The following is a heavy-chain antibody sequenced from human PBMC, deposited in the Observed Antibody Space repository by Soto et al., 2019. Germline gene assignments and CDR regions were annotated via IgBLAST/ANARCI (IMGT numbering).Heavy chain of an antibody. D-gene: IGHD1-26*01. Sequence: QVQLVQSGAEVKKPGASVKVSCKASGYTFTSYGISWVRQAPGQGLEWMGWISAYNGNTNYAQKLQGRVTMTTDTPTSTACMERRSLRSDATAVYYCARGGGGRSANWYFDLWGRGTLVTVSS. CDR1: GYTFTSYG. CDR3: ARGGGGRSANWYFDL. CDR2: ISAYNGNT. V-gene: IGHV1-18*01. J-gene: IGHJ2*01.